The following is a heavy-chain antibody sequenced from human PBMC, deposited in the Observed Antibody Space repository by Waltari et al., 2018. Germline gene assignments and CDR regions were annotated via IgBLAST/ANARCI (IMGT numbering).Heavy chain of an antibody. CDR1: GLTFSRFG. CDR3: ASGGHVDY. V-gene: IGHV3-7*01. CDR2: INQDGSEK. J-gene: IGHJ4*02. Sequence: EVQLVESGGTLVQPGGSLRRPCAVSGLTFSRFGLTWVRQAPGKGLEWVANINQDGSEKHYVDSVKGRFTISRDNAKNSLSLQMNSLRAEDTAVYYCASGGHVDYCGQGTLVTVSS.